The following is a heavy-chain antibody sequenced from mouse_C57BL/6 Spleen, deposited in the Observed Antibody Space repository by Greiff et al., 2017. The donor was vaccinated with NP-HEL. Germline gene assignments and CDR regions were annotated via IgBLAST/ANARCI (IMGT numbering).Heavy chain of an antibody. CDR2: INPNNGGT. CDR3: ARQPIYYRAMDY. Sequence: VQLQQSGPELVKPGASVKISCKASGYTFTDYYMNWVKQSHGKSLEWIGDINPNNGGTSYNQKFKGKATLTVDKSSSTAYMELRSLTSEDSAVYYCARQPIYYRAMDYWGQGTSVTVSS. CDR1: GYTFTDYY. D-gene: IGHD2-1*01. J-gene: IGHJ4*01. V-gene: IGHV1-26*01.